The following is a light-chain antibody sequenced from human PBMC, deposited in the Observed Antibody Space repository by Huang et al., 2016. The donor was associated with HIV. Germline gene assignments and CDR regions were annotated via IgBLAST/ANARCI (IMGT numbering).Light chain of an antibody. CDR1: QSVNNK. CDR2: DAS. CDR3: QQYNNCPPWT. J-gene: IGKJ1*01. Sequence: EVVMTQSPVTLSVSPGERATLSCRASQSVNNKLAWFQQKPGQAPRLLIHDASMRATGIPYRFRGRGSGTEFTLTISSLKSEDLAVYYGQQYNNCPPWTFGKGTKVEIK. V-gene: IGKV3-15*01.